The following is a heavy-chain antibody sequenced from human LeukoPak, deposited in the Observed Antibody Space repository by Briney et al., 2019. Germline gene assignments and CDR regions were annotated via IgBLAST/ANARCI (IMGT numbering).Heavy chain of an antibody. CDR2: ISSSSSSYI. V-gene: IGHV3-21*04. CDR1: GFTFSSYS. Sequence: GGSLRLSCAASGFTFSSYSMNWVRQAPGKGLEWVSSISSSSSSYIYYADSVKGRFTISRDSSKNTLYLQMNSLRAEDTAVYYCANPMGGATGYYYMDVWGKGTTVTVSS. CDR3: ANPMGGATGYYYMDV. D-gene: IGHD5-12*01. J-gene: IGHJ6*03.